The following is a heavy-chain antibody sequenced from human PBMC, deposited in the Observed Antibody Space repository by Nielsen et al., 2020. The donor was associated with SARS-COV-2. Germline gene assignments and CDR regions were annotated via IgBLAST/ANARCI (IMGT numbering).Heavy chain of an antibody. J-gene: IGHJ4*02. Sequence: GESLKISCAASGFTFSDYWMHWVRQAPGKGLVWVSRINGDGSATNYADSVKGRFTISRDNAKSTVYLQMSGLNVEDTAVYYCGRQWLYWGQGTLVTVSS. CDR3: GRQWLY. D-gene: IGHD6-19*01. CDR1: GFTFSDYW. V-gene: IGHV3-74*01. CDR2: INGDGSAT.